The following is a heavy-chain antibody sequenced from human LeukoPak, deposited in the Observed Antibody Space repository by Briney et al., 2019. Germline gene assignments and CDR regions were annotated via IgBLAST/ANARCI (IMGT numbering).Heavy chain of an antibody. CDR1: GFTFSSYG. Sequence: PGGSLRLSCAASGFTFSSYGMHWVRQAPGKGLEWVAVISYDGSNKYYADSVKGRFTISRDNSKNTLYLQMNSLRAEDTAVYYCAKSPESPYCSSTSCSYYYYGMDVWGQGTTVTVSS. D-gene: IGHD2-2*01. J-gene: IGHJ6*02. V-gene: IGHV3-30*18. CDR3: AKSPESPYCSSTSCSYYYYGMDV. CDR2: ISYDGSNK.